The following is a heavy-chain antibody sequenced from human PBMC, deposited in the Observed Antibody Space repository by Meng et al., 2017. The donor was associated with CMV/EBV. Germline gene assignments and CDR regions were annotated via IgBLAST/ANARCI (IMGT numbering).Heavy chain of an antibody. Sequence: LRLSCAASGFTFSSYSMNWVRQAPGKGLEWVSSISSSSSYIYYADSVKGRFTISRDNAKNSLYLQMNSLRAEDTAVYYCAGPQPAYYDSSAPKSWGQGTLVTVSS. V-gene: IGHV3-21*01. CDR3: AGPQPAYYDSSAPKS. CDR1: GFTFSSYS. J-gene: IGHJ5*02. D-gene: IGHD3-22*01. CDR2: ISSSSSYI.